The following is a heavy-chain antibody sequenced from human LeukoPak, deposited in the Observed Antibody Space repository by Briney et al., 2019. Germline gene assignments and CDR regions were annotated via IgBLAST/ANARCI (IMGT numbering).Heavy chain of an antibody. CDR2: ISYDGSNK. V-gene: IGHV3-30*18. Sequence: PGGSLRLSCAASGFTFSRYGMHWVRQAPGKGLEWVAVISYDGSNKYYADSVKGRFTISRDNSENTLYLQMDSLRAEDTAVYYCAKVLRGVAETWGQGTLVTVSS. CDR3: AKVLRGVAET. J-gene: IGHJ5*02. D-gene: IGHD6-19*01. CDR1: GFTFSRYG.